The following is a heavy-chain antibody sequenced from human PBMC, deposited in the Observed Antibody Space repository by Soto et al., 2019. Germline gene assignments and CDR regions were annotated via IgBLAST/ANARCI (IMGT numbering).Heavy chain of an antibody. CDR2: INPGGDSS. CDR3: APTLGSSNYGAFHI. CDR1: GYTFTSYG. V-gene: IGHV1-46*03. J-gene: IGHJ3*02. D-gene: IGHD3-10*01. Sequence: ASVKVSCKASGYTFTSYGISWVRQTPGQGLQWMGMINPGGDSSTYAQRFQGRVTLTRDTSTTTVYMELSSLRSEDTAIYYCAPTLGSSNYGAFHIWGQGTMVTVSS.